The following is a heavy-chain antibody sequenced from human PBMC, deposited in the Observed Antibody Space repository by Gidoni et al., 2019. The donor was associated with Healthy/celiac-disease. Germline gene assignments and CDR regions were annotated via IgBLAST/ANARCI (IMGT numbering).Heavy chain of an antibody. Sequence: QVQLVESGGGVVQPGRSLRLSCAASRFTFSSSGMHWVRQAPGKGLEWVAVIWDDGSNKYYADSVKGRFTISRDNSKNTLYLQMNSLRAEDTAVYYCARDLGECTGGVCYIFLYWGQGTLVTVSS. D-gene: IGHD2-8*02. CDR3: ARDLGECTGGVCYIFLY. J-gene: IGHJ4*02. CDR1: RFTFSSSG. CDR2: IWDDGSNK. V-gene: IGHV3-33*01.